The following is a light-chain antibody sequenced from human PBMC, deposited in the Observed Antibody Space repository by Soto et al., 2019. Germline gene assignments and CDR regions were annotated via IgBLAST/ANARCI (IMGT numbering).Light chain of an antibody. Sequence: QSVLTQPPSASGTPGQRVTISCSGSTSNIGNNYVSWYQLLPGTAPKLLISKNNQRPSGVPDRFSGSKSGTSASLAISGLRSEDESDYFCAAWYDSLSGPVFGGGTKLTVL. CDR2: KNN. J-gene: IGLJ2*01. CDR1: TSNIGNNY. CDR3: AAWYDSLSGPV. V-gene: IGLV1-47*01.